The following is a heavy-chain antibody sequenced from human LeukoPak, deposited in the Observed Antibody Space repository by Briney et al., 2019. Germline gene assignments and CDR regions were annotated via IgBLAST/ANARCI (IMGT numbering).Heavy chain of an antibody. CDR1: GYTFTGYY. J-gene: IGHJ4*02. CDR3: ARHAPPDNYFDC. D-gene: IGHD3-9*01. V-gene: IGHV1-2*06. Sequence: ASVKVSCKASGYTFTGYYMHWVRQAPGQGLEWMGRINPNSGGTNYAQKFQGRVTMTRDTSISTAYMELSRLRSEDTAVYYCARHAPPDNYFDCWGQGTLVTVSS. CDR2: INPNSGGT.